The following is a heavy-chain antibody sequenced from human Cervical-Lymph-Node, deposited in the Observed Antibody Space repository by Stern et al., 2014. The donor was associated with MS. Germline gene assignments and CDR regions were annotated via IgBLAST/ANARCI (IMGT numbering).Heavy chain of an antibody. D-gene: IGHD3-22*01. CDR3: ARNRNYYDRSDLFDY. CDR1: GFSLSTSGVG. Sequence: ESGPTLVKPTQTLTLTCTFSGFSLSTSGVGVGWIRQPPGKALEWLALIYWNDDKRCSPSLKSRLTMTKDTSKTQVVLTMTNMDPVDTATYYCARNRNYYDRSDLFDYWGQGTLVTVSS. CDR2: IYWNDDK. J-gene: IGHJ4*02. V-gene: IGHV2-5*01.